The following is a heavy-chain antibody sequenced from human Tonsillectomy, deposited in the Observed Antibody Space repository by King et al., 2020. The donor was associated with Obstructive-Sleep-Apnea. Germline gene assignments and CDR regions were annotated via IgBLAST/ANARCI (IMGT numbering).Heavy chain of an antibody. J-gene: IGHJ4*02. Sequence: VQLVQSGGGLVKPGGSLRLSCAASGFTFSNAWMSWVRQAPGKGREWVGNIKSKTDGGTTDYAEPVKGRFTISRDDSQNTLYLQMNSLKTEDTAVYYCTRQQLVFDYWGQGTLVTVSS. D-gene: IGHD6-13*01. CDR1: GFTFSNAW. CDR2: IKSKTDGGTT. V-gene: IGHV3-15*01. CDR3: TRQQLVFDY.